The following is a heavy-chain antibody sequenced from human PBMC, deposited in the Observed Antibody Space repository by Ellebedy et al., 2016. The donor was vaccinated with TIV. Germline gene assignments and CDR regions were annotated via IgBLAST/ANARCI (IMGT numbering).Heavy chain of an antibody. V-gene: IGHV3-23*01. D-gene: IGHD3-22*01. Sequence: GESLKISCEASGFIFSSYAMRWVRQAPGEGLEWVSTISNTGSRTYYADSVEGRFIISRDNSKKTLYLQMNSLRAEDTAVYYCAKGRGGGSDSSAPRYYFDYWGLGTLVTVSS. CDR1: GFIFSSYA. CDR3: AKGRGGGSDSSAPRYYFDY. J-gene: IGHJ4*02. CDR2: ISNTGSRT.